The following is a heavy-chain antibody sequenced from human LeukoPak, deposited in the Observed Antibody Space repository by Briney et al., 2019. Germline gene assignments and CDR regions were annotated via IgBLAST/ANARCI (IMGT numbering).Heavy chain of an antibody. D-gene: IGHD6-13*01. CDR3: AKDSSSWSWTSPDDY. Sequence: ASVKVSCKASGHTFTSYYMHWVRQAPGQGLEWMGIVNPSGGSTSYAQKFQGRVTMTRDTSTSTVYMELSSLRSEDTAVYYCAKDSSSWSWTSPDDYWGQGTLVTVSS. CDR1: GHTFTSYY. J-gene: IGHJ4*02. CDR2: VNPSGGST. V-gene: IGHV1-46*01.